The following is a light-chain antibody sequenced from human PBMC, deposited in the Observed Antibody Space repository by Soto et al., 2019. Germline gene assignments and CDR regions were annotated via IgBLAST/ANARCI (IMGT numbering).Light chain of an antibody. CDR3: QQYNNWPRT. CDR1: QTISSN. Sequence: EIVMTQSPATLSVSPGERGTLSCRASQTISSNLAWYQQKPGQAPRLLIFDASTRATGIPVRFSGSGSGTEFTLTISSLQSEDFAIYYCQQYNNWPRTCGQGNKGDIK. J-gene: IGKJ1*01. V-gene: IGKV3-15*01. CDR2: DAS.